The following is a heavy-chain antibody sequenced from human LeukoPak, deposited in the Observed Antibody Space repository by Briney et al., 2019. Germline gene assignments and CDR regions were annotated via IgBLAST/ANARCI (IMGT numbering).Heavy chain of an antibody. Sequence: ASVKVSCKASGYTFTGYYMHWVRQAPGQGLEWMGWIIPNSGATNCAQNLQGRVTMTRDTSISTAYMELKRLTSDDTAVYYCARQLGATSRDYWGQGTLVTVSS. V-gene: IGHV1-2*02. CDR2: IIPNSGAT. CDR3: ARQLGATSRDY. J-gene: IGHJ4*02. D-gene: IGHD1-26*01. CDR1: GYTFTGYY.